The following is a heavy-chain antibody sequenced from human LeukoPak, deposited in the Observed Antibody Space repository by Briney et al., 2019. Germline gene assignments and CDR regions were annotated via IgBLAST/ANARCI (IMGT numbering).Heavy chain of an antibody. Sequence: SETLSLTCTVSGGSISSYYWSWIRQPAGKGLEWIGRIHTSGIIHYNPSLKSRVTMSLDTSKNQFSLKLSSGIAADTAVYYYARDRWRQLAYWYFDLWGRGTLVTVSS. D-gene: IGHD6-13*01. CDR1: GGSISSYY. J-gene: IGHJ2*01. V-gene: IGHV4-4*07. CDR2: IHTSGII. CDR3: ARDRWRQLAYWYFDL.